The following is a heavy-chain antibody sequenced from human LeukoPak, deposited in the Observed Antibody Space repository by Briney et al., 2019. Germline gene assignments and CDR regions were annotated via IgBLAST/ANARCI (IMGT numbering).Heavy chain of an antibody. D-gene: IGHD3-3*01. CDR3: ARGRSYYDFWSGYPDTDV. CDR1: GYTFTSYD. J-gene: IGHJ6*02. CDR2: MNPNSGNT. Sequence: GASVKVSCEASGYTFTSYDINWVRQATGQGLEWIGWMNPNSGNTGYAQKFQGRVTMTRNTSISTAYMELSSLRSEDTAVYYCARGRSYYDFWSGYPDTDVWGQGTTVTVSS. V-gene: IGHV1-8*01.